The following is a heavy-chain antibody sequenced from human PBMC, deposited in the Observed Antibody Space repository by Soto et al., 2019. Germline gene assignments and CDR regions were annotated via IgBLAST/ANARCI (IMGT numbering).Heavy chain of an antibody. D-gene: IGHD2-15*01. V-gene: IGHV1-69*02. Sequence: SVKVSCKASGGTFSSYTISWVRQAPGQGLEWMGRIIPILGIANYAQKFQGRVTITADKSTSTAYMELSSLRSEDTAVYYCARSDWRDVVVPPARNLNFAFDIWGQGTMVTVSS. CDR1: GGTFSSYT. CDR2: IIPILGIA. J-gene: IGHJ3*02. CDR3: ARSDWRDVVVPPARNLNFAFDI.